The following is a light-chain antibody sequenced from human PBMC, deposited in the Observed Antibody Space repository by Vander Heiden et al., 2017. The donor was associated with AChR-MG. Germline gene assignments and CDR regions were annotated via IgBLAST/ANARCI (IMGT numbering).Light chain of an antibody. Sequence: DIQMTQSPSSLSASVGDRVTITCRASQSISSYLNWYQQKPGKAPKLLIYAASSLQRGVPSRFSGSGSGTDLTLTISSLQPEDFAPYYCQQTDSTPPWTFGQGTKVEIK. CDR3: QQTDSTPPWT. CDR1: QSISSY. J-gene: IGKJ1*01. CDR2: AAS. V-gene: IGKV1-39*01.